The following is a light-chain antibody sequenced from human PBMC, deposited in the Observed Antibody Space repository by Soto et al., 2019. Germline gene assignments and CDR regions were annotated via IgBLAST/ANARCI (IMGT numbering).Light chain of an antibody. V-gene: IGKV3-11*01. J-gene: IGKJ4*01. CDR1: QNVNTF. CDR2: DAS. CDR3: QQRNNWPLT. Sequence: DIVLTQSPGTLSLSPGERASLSRRASQNVNTFLAWYQQKPGQAPRLLIYDASNRATGIPARFSGSGSGTDFTLTINSLEPEDFAVYYCQQRNNWPLTFGAGTRVEI.